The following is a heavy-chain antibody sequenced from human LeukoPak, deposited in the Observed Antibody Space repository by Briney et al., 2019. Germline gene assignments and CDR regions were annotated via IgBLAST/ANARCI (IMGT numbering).Heavy chain of an antibody. CDR3: ARDPHSGYDSADY. CDR2: IYSGGST. J-gene: IGHJ4*02. Sequence: GSLRLSCAASGFTFSSYWMSWVRQAPGKGLEWVSVIYSGGSTYYADSVKGRFTISRDNSKNTLYLQMNSLRAEDTAVYYCARDPHSGYDSADYWGQGTLVTVSS. V-gene: IGHV3-66*01. CDR1: GFTFSSYW. D-gene: IGHD5-12*01.